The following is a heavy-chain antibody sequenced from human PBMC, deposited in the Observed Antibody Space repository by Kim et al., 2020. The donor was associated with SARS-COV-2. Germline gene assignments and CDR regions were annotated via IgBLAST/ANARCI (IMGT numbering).Heavy chain of an antibody. CDR3: ARAPTMIAPTGGAFDI. CDR1: GCSIFRGDYY. D-gene: IGHD3-22*01. J-gene: IGHJ3*02. CDR2: IYYSGST. Sequence: SETLSLTCTVSGCSIFRGDYYWSWIRQPPGKGLEWIGYIYYSGSTYYNPSLKSRVTISVDTSKNQFSLKLSSVTAADTAVYHCARAPTMIAPTGGAFDIWGQGTIVTVSS. V-gene: IGHV4-30-4*01.